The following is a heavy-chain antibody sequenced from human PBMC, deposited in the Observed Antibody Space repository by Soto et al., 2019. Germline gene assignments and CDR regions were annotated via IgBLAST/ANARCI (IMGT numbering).Heavy chain of an antibody. D-gene: IGHD6-19*01. CDR1: GFSLSGYE. Sequence: LVESGGGLVQPGGSLRLSCVASGFSLSGYEMNWVRQAPGRGLEWVAYISGSGSTIYYADSVKGRFTISRDDANNLLPLHMTSLPAQDTAVYHCTRDGVSSSEAGRTYTGMDVWGQGATVTASS. V-gene: IGHV3-48*03. J-gene: IGHJ6*02. CDR2: ISGSGSTI. CDR3: TRDGVSSSEAGRTYTGMDV.